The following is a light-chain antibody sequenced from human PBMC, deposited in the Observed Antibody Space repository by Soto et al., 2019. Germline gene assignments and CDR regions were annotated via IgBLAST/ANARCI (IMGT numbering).Light chain of an antibody. CDR3: QQYNNWPGT. CDR2: SAS. J-gene: IGKJ1*01. CDR1: RGVTNY. V-gene: IGKV3-11*01. Sequence: LTQSPGTLSLFPGERATLSCRASRGVTNYLAWYQHKPGQAPRLLISSASDRATGIPVRFSGSGSGTDFTLTISSLQSEDFAVYYCQQYNNWPGTFGQGTKVDIK.